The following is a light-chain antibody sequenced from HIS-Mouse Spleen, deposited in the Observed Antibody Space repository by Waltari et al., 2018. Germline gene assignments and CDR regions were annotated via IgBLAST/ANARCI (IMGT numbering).Light chain of an antibody. CDR2: EES. CDR3: YSTDSSGNHRV. J-gene: IGLJ2*01. V-gene: IGLV3-10*01. CDR1: ALPKTY. Sequence: SYELTQPPSVSVSPGQTARITCPGDALPKTYAYWYQQKSGQAPVLVIYEESKRPSGIPERFSGSSSGTMATLTISGAQVEDEADYYCYSTDSSGNHRVFGGGTKLTVL.